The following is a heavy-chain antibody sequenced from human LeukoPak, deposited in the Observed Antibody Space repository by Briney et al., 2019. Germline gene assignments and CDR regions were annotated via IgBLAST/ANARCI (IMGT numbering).Heavy chain of an antibody. J-gene: IGHJ4*02. CDR1: GYTFNSYD. Sequence: ASVKVSCKASGYTFNSYDIHWLRQAPGQRLEWMGWINAGNGDAKYSQKFQGKVTITRDTPASTDYMEVSSLRSEDTAVYYCARTQVGNNRPGEYWGQGTPVTVSS. V-gene: IGHV1-3*01. CDR3: ARTQVGNNRPGEY. D-gene: IGHD1/OR15-1a*01. CDR2: INAGNGDA.